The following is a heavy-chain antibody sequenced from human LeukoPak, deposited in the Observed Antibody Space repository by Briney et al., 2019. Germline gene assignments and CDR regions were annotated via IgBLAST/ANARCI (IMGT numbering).Heavy chain of an antibody. Sequence: RASVNVSCKASGYTFTGYYMHWVRQAPGKGLEWMGWINTNNGDTNYAQKFQGRVTMTRDTSISTLYMELSRLTSDDTAVYYCARGRGTTSSNFDYWGQGTLVTVSS. CDR2: INTNNGDT. CDR1: GYTFTGYY. D-gene: IGHD2-2*01. J-gene: IGHJ4*02. CDR3: ARGRGTTSSNFDY. V-gene: IGHV1-2*02.